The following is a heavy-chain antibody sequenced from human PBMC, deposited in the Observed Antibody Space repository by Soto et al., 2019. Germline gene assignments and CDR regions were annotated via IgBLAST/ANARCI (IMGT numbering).Heavy chain of an antibody. V-gene: IGHV1-18*01. CDR1: GYTFTNSG. Sequence: GASVKVSCKASGYTFTNSGINWVRQAPGQGLEWMGWISTDNGNTNYAQHLQGRVSMTTDTSTSTAYMDLRSLRSDDTAVYYCAREQGITTFGVYSMYYYGMDVWG. CDR3: AREQGITTFGVYSMYYYGMDV. CDR2: ISTDNGNT. J-gene: IGHJ6*02. D-gene: IGHD3-3*01.